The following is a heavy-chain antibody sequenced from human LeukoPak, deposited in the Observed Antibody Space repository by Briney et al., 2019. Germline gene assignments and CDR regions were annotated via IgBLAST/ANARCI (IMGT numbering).Heavy chain of an antibody. CDR2: IKQDGSAK. CDR1: EYTFSSSW. V-gene: IGHV3-7*05. J-gene: IGHJ4*02. Sequence: GGSLKLSCAASEYTFSSSWMTWVRQAPGKGLEWVANIKQDGSAKYYVDSVKGRFTISRDNAKNSLYLQMNSLGAEDTAVYYCERNSTSGSNDYWGQGTLVTVSS. CDR3: ERNSTSGSNDY. D-gene: IGHD1-26*01.